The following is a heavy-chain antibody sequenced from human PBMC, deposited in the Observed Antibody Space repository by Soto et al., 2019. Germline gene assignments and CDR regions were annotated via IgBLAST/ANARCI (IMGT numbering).Heavy chain of an antibody. D-gene: IGHD3-22*01. CDR3: ARAAYYDSSGTYGP. J-gene: IGHJ5*02. CDR1: GGSISSYY. Sequence: PSETLSLTCTVSGGSISSYYWSWIRQPAGKGLEWSGRIYTSGSTNYNPSLKSRVTMSVDTSKNQCSLKLSSVTAADTAVYYCARAAYYDSSGTYGPWGQGALVTVSS. V-gene: IGHV4-4*07. CDR2: IYTSGST.